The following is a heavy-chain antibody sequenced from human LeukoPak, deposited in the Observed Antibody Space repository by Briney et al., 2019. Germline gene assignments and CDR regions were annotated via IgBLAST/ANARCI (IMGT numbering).Heavy chain of an antibody. Sequence: PGGSLRLSCAASGFIFSSYSMNWVRQAPEKGREGVSSISSSSSYIYYAGSVKGRFTISRDNATNSLYLQMNSLRAEDTAVYYCSRADYGSRSGDYWGQGTLVTVSS. V-gene: IGHV3-21*01. CDR2: ISSSSSYI. CDR1: GFIFSSYS. D-gene: IGHD3-10*01. CDR3: SRADYGSRSGDY. J-gene: IGHJ4*02.